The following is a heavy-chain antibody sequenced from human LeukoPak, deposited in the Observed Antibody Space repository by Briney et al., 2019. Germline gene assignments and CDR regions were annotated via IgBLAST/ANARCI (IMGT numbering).Heavy chain of an antibody. D-gene: IGHD6-13*01. CDR2: INPNSGGT. J-gene: IGHJ4*02. CDR1: GYTFTSYD. CDR3: ARGSRIGYGNFDY. V-gene: IGHV1-2*06. Sequence: ASVKVSCKASGYTFTSYDINWVRQATGQGLEWMGRINPNSGGTNYAQKFQGRVTMTRDTSISTAYMELSRLRSDDTAVYYCARGSRIGYGNFDYWGQGTLVTVSS.